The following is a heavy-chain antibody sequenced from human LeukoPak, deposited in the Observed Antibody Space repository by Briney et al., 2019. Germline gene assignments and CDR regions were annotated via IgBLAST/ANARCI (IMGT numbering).Heavy chain of an antibody. CDR3: ARDSGSPYYYDSSGYSYFDY. V-gene: IGHV1-46*01. CDR1: GYTFTSYY. CDR2: INPSGGST. J-gene: IGHJ4*02. D-gene: IGHD3-22*01. Sequence: ASVKVSCKASGYTFTSYYMHWVRQAPGQGLEWMGIINPSGGSTSYAQKFQGRVTMTRDTSTSTVYMELSSLRSEDTAVYYCARDSGSPYYYDSSGYSYFDYWGQGTLVTVSS.